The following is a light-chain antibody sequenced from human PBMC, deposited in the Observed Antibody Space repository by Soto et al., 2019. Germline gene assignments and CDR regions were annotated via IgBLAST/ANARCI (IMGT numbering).Light chain of an antibody. Sequence: DIQMTQSPSTLSASVGDTVTVTCRASQSVSGWLAWYHQKPGKAPKLLIYDVSALKRGVPPRFSGSGSGTEFTLTISSLQPDDFATYYCQQYDSFSVTFGQGTKVDIK. CDR1: QSVSGW. CDR3: QQYDSFSVT. V-gene: IGKV1-5*01. J-gene: IGKJ1*01. CDR2: DVS.